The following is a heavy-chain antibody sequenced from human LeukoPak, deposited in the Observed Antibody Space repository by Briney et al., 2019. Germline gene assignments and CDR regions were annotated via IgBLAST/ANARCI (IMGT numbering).Heavy chain of an antibody. D-gene: IGHD2-15*01. CDR1: GFDFSYST. V-gene: IGHV3-7*01. Sequence: PGGSLRLSCVVSGFDFSYSTMTWVRQAPGKGPEWVAKMKEDGGEEHYVDSVKGRFTISRDNSKNTLYLQMNSLRPEDTAVYYCAKGVVAATNAAYYGMDVWGQGTTVTVSS. J-gene: IGHJ6*02. CDR2: MKEDGGEE. CDR3: AKGVVAATNAAYYGMDV.